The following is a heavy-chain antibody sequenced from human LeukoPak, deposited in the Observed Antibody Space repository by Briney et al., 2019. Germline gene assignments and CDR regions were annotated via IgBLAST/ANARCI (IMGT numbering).Heavy chain of an antibody. CDR1: GGSISSSSYY. CDR3: ARPEGSYYYGPGVWFDP. V-gene: IGHV4-39*07. D-gene: IGHD3-10*01. J-gene: IGHJ5*02. CDR2: IYYSGST. Sequence: PSETLSLTCTVSGGSISSSSYYWGWIRQPPGKGLEWIGSIYYSGSTYYNPSLKSRVTISVDTSKNQFSLKLSSVTAADTAVYYCARPEGSYYYGPGVWFDPWGQGTLVTVSS.